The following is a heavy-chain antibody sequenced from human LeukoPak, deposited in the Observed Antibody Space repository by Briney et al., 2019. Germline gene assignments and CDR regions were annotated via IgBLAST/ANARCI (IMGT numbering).Heavy chain of an antibody. CDR3: AQGVSSDFDY. Sequence: PGGSLRLSCAASGFTFSSYGMHWVRQAPGKGLEWVAVVSYDGSNKYYADSVKGRFTISRDNSKNTLYLQMNSLRAEDTAVYYCAQGVSSDFDYWGQGTLVTVSS. CDR1: GFTFSSYG. J-gene: IGHJ4*02. CDR2: VSYDGSNK. V-gene: IGHV3-30*18. D-gene: IGHD5/OR15-5a*01.